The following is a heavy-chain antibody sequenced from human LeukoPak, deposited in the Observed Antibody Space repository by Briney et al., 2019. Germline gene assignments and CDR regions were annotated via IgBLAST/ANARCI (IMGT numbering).Heavy chain of an antibody. CDR2: INPNSGGT. CDR1: GYTFTGYY. V-gene: IGHV1-2*02. CDR3: ARDAYSSSWYYGGFDY. J-gene: IGHJ4*02. D-gene: IGHD6-13*01. Sequence: GASVKVSCKASGYTFTGYYMHWVRQAPGQGLEWMGWINPNSGGTNYAQKFQGRVTMTRDTSISTAYMGLSRLRSDDTAVYYCARDAYSSSWYYGGFDYWGQGTLVTVSS.